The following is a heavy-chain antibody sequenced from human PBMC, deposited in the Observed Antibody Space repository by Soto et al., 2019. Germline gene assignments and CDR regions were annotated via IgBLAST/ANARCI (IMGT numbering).Heavy chain of an antibody. CDR3: ARSVTP. Sequence: SETLSLTCTVSGGSISSGGYYWNWIRQHPGKGLERIGYIYNSGSTYYNKSLKSQVTISVDTSKNQFSLKLSSVTAADTAVYYCARSVTPWGQGTLVTVSS. CDR1: GGSISSGGYY. D-gene: IGHD3-10*01. J-gene: IGHJ5*02. CDR2: IYNSGST. V-gene: IGHV4-31*01.